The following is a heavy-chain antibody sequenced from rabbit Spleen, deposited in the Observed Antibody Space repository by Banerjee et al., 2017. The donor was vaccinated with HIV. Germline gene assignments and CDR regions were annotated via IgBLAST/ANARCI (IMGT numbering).Heavy chain of an antibody. J-gene: IGHJ4*01. CDR2: IYAGSRGST. CDR3: ARSGDGGGGYDGYDL. Sequence: QSLEESGGGLVQPGGSLKLSCKGSGFSFNSGYDMCCVRQAPGQGLEWIGCIYAGSRGSTYYASWAKGRFTISKTSSTTVDLKMTSLTVADTATYLCARSGDGGGGYDGYDLWGPGTLVTV. V-gene: IGHV1S40*01. D-gene: IGHD6-1*01. CDR1: GFSFNSGYD.